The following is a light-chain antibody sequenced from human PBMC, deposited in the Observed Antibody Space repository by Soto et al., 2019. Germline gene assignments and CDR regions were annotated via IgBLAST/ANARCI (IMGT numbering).Light chain of an antibody. Sequence: QPVLTQPRSVSGSPGQSVTISCTGTSSDVGGYNYVSWYQQLPGKAPKLMIYDVSKRPSGVPDRFSGSKSGNTASLTISGLQAEDEADYYCCSYAGSDYVFGTGTKLTVL. CDR2: DVS. CDR1: SSDVGGYNY. CDR3: CSYAGSDYV. V-gene: IGLV2-11*01. J-gene: IGLJ1*01.